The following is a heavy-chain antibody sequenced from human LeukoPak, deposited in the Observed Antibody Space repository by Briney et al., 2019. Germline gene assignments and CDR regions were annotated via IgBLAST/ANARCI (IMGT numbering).Heavy chain of an antibody. J-gene: IGHJ6*03. CDR1: GGSISSYY. CDR3: AREATGHYGDGNGYYYYMDV. V-gene: IGHV4-59*01. D-gene: IGHD4-17*01. CDR2: IYYSGST. Sequence: PSETLSLTCTVSGGSISSYYWSWIWQLPGKGLEWIGYIYYSGSTNYNPSLKSRVTISVDTSKNQFSLKLSSVTAADTAVYYCAREATGHYGDGNGYYYYMDVWGKGTTVAVSS.